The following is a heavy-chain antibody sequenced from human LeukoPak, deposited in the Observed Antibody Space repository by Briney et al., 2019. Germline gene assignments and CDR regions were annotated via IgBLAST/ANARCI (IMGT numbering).Heavy chain of an antibody. CDR1: GGTFSSYA. CDR2: IIPIFGTA. CDR3: ARELGLVRHYYYYYMDV. Sequence: SVKVSCKASGGTFSSYAISWVRQAPGQGLEWMGRIIPIFGTANYAEKFQGRVTITTDESTSTAYMELSSLRSEDTAVYYCARELGLVRHYYYYYMDVWGKGTTVTVSS. D-gene: IGHD3/OR15-3a*01. V-gene: IGHV1-69*05. J-gene: IGHJ6*03.